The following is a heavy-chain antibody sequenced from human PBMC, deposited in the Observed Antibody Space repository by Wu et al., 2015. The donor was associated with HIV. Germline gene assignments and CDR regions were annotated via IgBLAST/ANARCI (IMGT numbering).Heavy chain of an antibody. CDR3: AATGIAVAGTYYYYYYMDV. J-gene: IGHJ6*03. CDR2: IIPIFGTA. CDR1: GGTFSSYA. D-gene: IGHD6-19*01. Sequence: QVQLVQSGAEVRSLGSSVKVSCKASGGTFSSYAISWVRQAPGQGLEWMGGIIPIFGTANYAQKFQGRVTITADESTSTAYMELSSLRSEDTAVYYCAATGIAVAGTYYYYYYMDVWGKGTTVTVSS. V-gene: IGHV1-69*12.